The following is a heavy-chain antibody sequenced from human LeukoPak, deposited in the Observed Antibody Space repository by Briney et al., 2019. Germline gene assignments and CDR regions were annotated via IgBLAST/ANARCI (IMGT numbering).Heavy chain of an antibody. Sequence: ASVKVSCKASGGTFSSYAISWVRQAPGQGLEWMGWINPNSGGTNYAQKFQGRVTMTRDTSISTAYLQWSSLKASDTAMYYCARRVVVTATNWFDPWGQETLVTVSS. J-gene: IGHJ5*02. D-gene: IGHD2-21*02. CDR1: GGTFSSYA. CDR2: INPNSGGT. CDR3: ARRVVVTATNWFDP. V-gene: IGHV1-2*02.